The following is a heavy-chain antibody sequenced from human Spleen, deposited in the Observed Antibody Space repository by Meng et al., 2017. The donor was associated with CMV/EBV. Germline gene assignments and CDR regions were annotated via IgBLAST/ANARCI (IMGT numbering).Heavy chain of an antibody. CDR3: AKDIVVVGTDAFDI. V-gene: IGHV3-23*01. CDR2: FSSRGGTS. CDR1: GFSFSDYP. D-gene: IGHD2-21*01. Sequence: GGSLRLSCAASGFSFSDYPMTWIRQAPGKGLQWVSTFSSRGGTSYYADSVKGRFTISRDNSKNTLYLQMNSLRAEDTALYYCAKDIVVVGTDAFDIWGQGTMVTVSS. J-gene: IGHJ3*02.